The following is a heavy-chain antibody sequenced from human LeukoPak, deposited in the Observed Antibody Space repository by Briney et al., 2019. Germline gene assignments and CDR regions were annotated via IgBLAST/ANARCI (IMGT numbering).Heavy chain of an antibody. CDR1: GGSISSYY. CDR3: ARHTSDDDFAFDL. V-gene: IGHV4-59*08. Sequence: PSETLSLTCTVSGGSISSYYWSWIRQPPGKGLEWIGYIYYSGSTNYNPSLKSRVTISVDTSKTQFSLKLSSVTAADTAVYFCARHTSDDDFAFDLWGQGTMVTVSS. J-gene: IGHJ3*01. CDR2: IYYSGST. D-gene: IGHD4-17*01.